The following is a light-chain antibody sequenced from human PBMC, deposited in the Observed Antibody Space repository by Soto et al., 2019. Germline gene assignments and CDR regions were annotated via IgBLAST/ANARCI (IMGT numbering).Light chain of an antibody. CDR3: QQSYSTPWT. Sequence: DIQMTQSPSSLSASVGDRVTITCRASQSISNSLNWYQQKPGKAPKVLIYAASSLQSGVPSRFRGSGSGTDFTLTISSLQPEDFASYHCQQSYSTPWTFGQGTKVEIK. CDR1: QSISNS. V-gene: IGKV1-39*01. CDR2: AAS. J-gene: IGKJ1*01.